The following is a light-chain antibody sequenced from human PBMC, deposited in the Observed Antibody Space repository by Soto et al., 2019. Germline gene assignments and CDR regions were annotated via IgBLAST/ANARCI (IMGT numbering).Light chain of an antibody. CDR1: QSIRTW. CDR2: DAS. CDR3: QQYNNFMYT. Sequence: DIRMTQSPSTLSASVGDRVTFTCRASQSIRTWLAWYQQKPGQAPKLLIHDASSLASGVSSRFSGSGSGTEFTLTISSLQPDDFATYYCQQYNNFMYTFGQGTKLEIK. V-gene: IGKV1-5*01. J-gene: IGKJ2*01.